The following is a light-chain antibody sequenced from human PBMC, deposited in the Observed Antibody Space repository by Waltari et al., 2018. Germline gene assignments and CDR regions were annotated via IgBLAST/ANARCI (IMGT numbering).Light chain of an antibody. Sequence: SSDLTQDPAVSVALGQTVRITCQGDILRTYYGNWCRQKPGQPPELVIYGKNNRPSGIPDRVVASSSGNTASLIIPGAQAEDEADYYCSSRELSGHVVFGGGTRLTVL. V-gene: IGLV3-19*01. CDR2: GKN. J-gene: IGLJ2*01. CDR3: SSRELSGHVV. CDR1: ILRTYY.